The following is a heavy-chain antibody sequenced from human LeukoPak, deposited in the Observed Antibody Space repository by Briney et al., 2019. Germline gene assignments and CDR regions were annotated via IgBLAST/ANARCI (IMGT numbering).Heavy chain of an antibody. CDR2: ITSSGSTI. CDR3: ARIGRPAAFDI. CDR1: GFTFSDYY. D-gene: IGHD6-6*01. Sequence: GGSLRLSCAASGFTFSDYYMSWIRQAPGEGLEWGSYITSSGSTIYSADSMKGRFPISRDNAKPSLFLQLDSLRAEDTAVYYCARIGRPAAFDIWGQGTLVIVSS. J-gene: IGHJ3*02. V-gene: IGHV3-11*01.